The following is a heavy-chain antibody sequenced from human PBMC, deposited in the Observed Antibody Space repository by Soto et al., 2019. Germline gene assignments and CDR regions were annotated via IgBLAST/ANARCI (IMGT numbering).Heavy chain of an antibody. Sequence: PGGSLRLSCAASGGTCSSYAMRWVRQAPGKGLEWVAVISYDGSNKYYADSVKGRFTISRDNSKNTLYLQMNSLRAEDTAVYYCARDKYSSGWYRFDPWGQGTLVTVSS. D-gene: IGHD6-19*01. CDR3: ARDKYSSGWYRFDP. CDR2: ISYDGSNK. J-gene: IGHJ5*02. V-gene: IGHV3-30-3*01. CDR1: GGTCSSYA.